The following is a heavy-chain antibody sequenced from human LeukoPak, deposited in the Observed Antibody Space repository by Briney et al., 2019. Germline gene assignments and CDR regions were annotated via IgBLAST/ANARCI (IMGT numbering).Heavy chain of an antibody. CDR3: ARHDYSNYPVFDY. CDR1: GGSINNYY. V-gene: IGHV4-4*07. J-gene: IGHJ4*02. D-gene: IGHD4-11*01. Sequence: PSETLSLTCTASGGSINNYYWSWIRQPAGKGLEWIGRIHTSGSTNYNPSLKSRVTMSVDTSKNQFSLKLSSVTAADTAVYYCARHDYSNYPVFDYWGQGTLVTVSS. CDR2: IHTSGST.